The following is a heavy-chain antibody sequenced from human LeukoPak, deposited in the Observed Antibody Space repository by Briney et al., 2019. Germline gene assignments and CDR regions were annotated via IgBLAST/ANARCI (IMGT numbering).Heavy chain of an antibody. CDR1: GGTFSSYA. Sequence: ASVKVSCKASGGTFSSYAISWVRQAPGQGLEWMGGIIPIFGTASYAQKFQGRVTITADESTSTAYMELSSLRSEDTAVYYCARASARYSYGYGGYYFGYWGQGTLVTVSS. CDR2: IIPIFGTA. CDR3: ARASARYSYGYGGYYFGY. D-gene: IGHD5-18*01. V-gene: IGHV1-69*13. J-gene: IGHJ4*02.